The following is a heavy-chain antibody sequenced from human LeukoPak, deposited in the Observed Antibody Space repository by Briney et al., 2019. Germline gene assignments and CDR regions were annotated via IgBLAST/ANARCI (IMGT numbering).Heavy chain of an antibody. CDR1: GGSINIDNW. Sequence: SGTLSLTCAVSGGSINIDNWWSWVRQPPGKGLEWIGEIYHSGSTNYNPPLKSRVTISVDTSKNQFSLKLSSVTAADTAVYYCARGTIAVAARIYYYYGMDVWGQGTTVTVSS. CDR3: ARGTIAVAARIYYYYGMDV. CDR2: IYHSGST. D-gene: IGHD6-19*01. J-gene: IGHJ6*02. V-gene: IGHV4-4*02.